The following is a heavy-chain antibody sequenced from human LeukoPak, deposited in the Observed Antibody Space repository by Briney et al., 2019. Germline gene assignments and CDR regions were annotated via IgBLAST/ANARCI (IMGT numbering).Heavy chain of an antibody. CDR3: ARGYSGYLYYGMDV. CDR1: GFTFSSYG. Sequence: PGGSLRLSCAASGFTFSSYGMHWVRQAPGKGLEWVAFIRYDGSNKYYADSVKGRFTISRDNSKNTLYLQMNSLRAEDTAVYYCARGYSGYLYYGMDVWGQGTTVTVSS. J-gene: IGHJ6*02. CDR2: IRYDGSNK. D-gene: IGHD1-26*01. V-gene: IGHV3-30*02.